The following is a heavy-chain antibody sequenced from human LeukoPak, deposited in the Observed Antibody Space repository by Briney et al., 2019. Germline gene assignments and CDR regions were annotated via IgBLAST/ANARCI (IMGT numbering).Heavy chain of an antibody. Sequence: WASVKVSCKASGYTFTVYYMHWVRQAPGQGLEWMGWINPNGGGTNSAQKFQGRVTMTRDTSISTAYMELNRLRSDDTAVYYCARDVDHYHSTGKGLIDIWGQGTMVTVSS. CDR2: INPNGGGT. CDR1: GYTFTVYY. D-gene: IGHD3-22*01. CDR3: ARDVDHYHSTGKGLIDI. V-gene: IGHV1-2*02. J-gene: IGHJ3*02.